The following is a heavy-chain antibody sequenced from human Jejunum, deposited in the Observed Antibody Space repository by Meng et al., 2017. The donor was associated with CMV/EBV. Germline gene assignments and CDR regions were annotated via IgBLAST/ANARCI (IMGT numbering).Heavy chain of an antibody. V-gene: IGHV3-74*01. CDR3: ARDLDGSGSY. CDR2: INYDETST. J-gene: IGHJ4*02. D-gene: IGHD3-10*01. Sequence: CTASGFAFNINWMYWVRQVPGKGLVWVSRINYDETSTSYADSVKGRFTISRDNAKNTLYLRMNGLRPEDTAVYYCARDLDGSGSYWGQGTLVTVSS. CDR1: GFAFNINW.